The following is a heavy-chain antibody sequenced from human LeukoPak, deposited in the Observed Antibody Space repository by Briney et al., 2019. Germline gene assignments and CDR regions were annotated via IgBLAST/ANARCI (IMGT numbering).Heavy chain of an antibody. CDR3: ASTYYYDLRPFDY. D-gene: IGHD3-22*01. CDR1: GFTFSSYW. Sequence: PGGSLRLSCAASGFTFSSYWMSWVRQATGKGLEWVANIKQDGSEKYYVDSVKGRFTISRDNAKNSLYLQMNSLRAEDTAVYYCASTYYYDLRPFDYWGQGTLVTVSS. V-gene: IGHV3-7*01. J-gene: IGHJ4*02. CDR2: IKQDGSEK.